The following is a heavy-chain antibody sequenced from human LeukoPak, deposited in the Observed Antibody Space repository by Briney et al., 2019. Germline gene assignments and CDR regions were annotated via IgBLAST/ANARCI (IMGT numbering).Heavy chain of an antibody. CDR1: GGSVSSGSYY. V-gene: IGHV4-61*01. CDR2: IYYSGSS. J-gene: IGHJ4*02. Sequence: SETLSLTCTVSGGSVSSGSYYWSWIRQPPGKGLEWIGYIYYSGSSNYNPYLKSRVTISVDTSKNQFSLKLSSVTAADTAVYYCARIGHEDYYFDYWGQGTLVTVSS. CDR3: ARIGHEDYYFDY.